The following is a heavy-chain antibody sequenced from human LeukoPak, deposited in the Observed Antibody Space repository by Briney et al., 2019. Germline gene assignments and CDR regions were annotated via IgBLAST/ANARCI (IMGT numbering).Heavy chain of an antibody. D-gene: IGHD7-27*01. Sequence: SETLSLTRTVSGYSISSGYYWGWIRQPPGKGLEWIGSIYHSGSTYYNPSLKSRVTISVDTSKNQFSLKLSSVTAADTAVYYCARESGDPQAFDIWGRGTMATVSS. CDR2: IYHSGST. CDR1: GYSISSGYY. J-gene: IGHJ3*02. V-gene: IGHV4-38-2*02. CDR3: ARESGDPQAFDI.